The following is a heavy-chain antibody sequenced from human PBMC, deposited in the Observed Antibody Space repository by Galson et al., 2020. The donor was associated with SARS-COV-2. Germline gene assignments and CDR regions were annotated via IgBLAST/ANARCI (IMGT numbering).Heavy chain of an antibody. J-gene: IGHJ6*03. V-gene: IGHV3-13*01. Sequence: GGSLRLSCAASGFTFSSYDMHWVRQATGKGLEWVSAIGTAGDTYYPGSVKGRFTISRENAKNSLYLQMNSLRAGDTAVYYCARADSSSTYYYYSYYMDVWGKGTTVTVSS. D-gene: IGHD6-6*01. CDR2: IGTAGDT. CDR1: GFTFSSYD. CDR3: ARADSSSTYYYYSYYMDV.